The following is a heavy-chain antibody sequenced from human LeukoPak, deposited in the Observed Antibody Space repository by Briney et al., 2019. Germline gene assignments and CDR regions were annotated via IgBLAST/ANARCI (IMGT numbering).Heavy chain of an antibody. J-gene: IGHJ4*02. CDR2: ISSSSSYI. D-gene: IGHD5-18*01. V-gene: IGHV3-21*01. CDR3: ARDLSGVTGYTYGRGIDY. CDR1: GFTFSSYS. Sequence: EPGGSLRLSCAASGFTFSSYSMNWVRQAPGKGLEWVSSISSSSSYIYYADSVKGRFTISRDNAKNSLYLQMNSLRAEDTAVYYCARDLSGVTGYTYGRGIDYWGQGTLVTVSS.